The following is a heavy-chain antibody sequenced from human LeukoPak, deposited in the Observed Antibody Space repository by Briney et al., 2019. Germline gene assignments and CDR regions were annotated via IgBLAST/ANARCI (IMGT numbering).Heavy chain of an antibody. CDR1: GGSFSGYH. CDR3: ARGGAYYYGSGSYRAFYSFDY. CDR2: INHSGST. J-gene: IGHJ4*02. Sequence: SETLSLTCAVYGGSFSGYHWSWIRQPPGKGLEWIGEINHSGSTNYNPSLKSRVTISVDTSKNQFSLKLSSVTAADTAVYYCARGGAYYYGSGSYRAFYSFDYWGQGTLVTVSS. V-gene: IGHV4-34*01. D-gene: IGHD3-10*01.